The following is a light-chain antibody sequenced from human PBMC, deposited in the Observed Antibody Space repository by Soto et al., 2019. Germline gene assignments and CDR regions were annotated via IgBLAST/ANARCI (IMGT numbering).Light chain of an antibody. V-gene: IGLV2-14*01. J-gene: IGLJ3*02. CDR3: TSYSRYRVLV. Sequence: QSVLTQPASVSGSLGQSITISCTGTSSDIGGYKYVSWYQQHSGKAPKLIIFEVSNRPSGVSDRFSGSNSGNTASLTISGLQAEDEADYYCTSYSRYRVLVFGGGTKVTVL. CDR1: SSDIGGYKY. CDR2: EVS.